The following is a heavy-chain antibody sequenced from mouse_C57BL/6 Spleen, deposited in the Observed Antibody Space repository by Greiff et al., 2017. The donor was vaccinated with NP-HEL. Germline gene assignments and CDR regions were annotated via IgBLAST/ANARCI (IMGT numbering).Heavy chain of an antibody. D-gene: IGHD2-10*02. Sequence: VKLQQPGAELVMPGASVKLSCKASGYTFTSYWMHWVKQRPGQGLEWIGEIDPSDSYTNYNQKFKGKSTLTVDKSSSTAYMQLSSLTSEDSAVYYCARNGYGNSFAYWGQGTLVTVSA. CDR3: ARNGYGNSFAY. J-gene: IGHJ3*01. CDR1: GYTFTSYW. V-gene: IGHV1-69*01. CDR2: IDPSDSYT.